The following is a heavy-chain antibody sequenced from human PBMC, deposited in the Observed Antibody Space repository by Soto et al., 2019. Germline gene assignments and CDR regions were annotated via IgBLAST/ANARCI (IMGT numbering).Heavy chain of an antibody. CDR2: INHSGGT. CDR3: ARGYRVRVVPAATKKGWFDP. J-gene: IGHJ5*02. D-gene: IGHD2-2*01. CDR1: GGSFSGYY. V-gene: IGHV4-34*01. Sequence: QVQLQQWGAGLLKPSETLSLTCAVYGGSFSGYYWSWIRQPPGKGLEWIGEINHSGGTNYNPSLRSRVTISVDTSKNQFSRKLSSVTAADTAVYYCARGYRVRVVPAATKKGWFDPWGQGTLVTVSS.